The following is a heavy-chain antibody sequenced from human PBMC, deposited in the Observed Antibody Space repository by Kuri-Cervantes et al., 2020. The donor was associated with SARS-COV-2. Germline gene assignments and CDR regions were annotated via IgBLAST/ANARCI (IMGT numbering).Heavy chain of an antibody. V-gene: IGHV4-61*02. Sequence: SETLSLTCLVSGGSISSGSYYWSWIRQPAGKGLEWIGRIYTSGSTNYNPSLKSRVTISVDTSKNQFSLKLSSVTAADTAVYYCARDLAYDSSGYAFDYWGQGTLVTVSS. CDR2: IYTSGST. CDR1: GGSISSGSYY. CDR3: ARDLAYDSSGYAFDY. J-gene: IGHJ4*02. D-gene: IGHD3-22*01.